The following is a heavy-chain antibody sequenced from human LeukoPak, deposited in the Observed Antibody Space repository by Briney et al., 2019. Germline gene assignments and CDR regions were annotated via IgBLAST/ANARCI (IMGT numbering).Heavy chain of an antibody. CDR1: GGSISSYY. CDR2: IYYSGST. D-gene: IGHD2-15*01. CDR3: ARSTGYCSGGSCLAGYYFDY. Sequence: SETLSLTCTVSGGSISSYYWSWIRQPPGKGLEWIGYIYYSGSTNYNPSLKTRVTISVATSKNQSCLTLSSVTAAETAVYYCARSTGYCSGGSCLAGYYFDYWGQGTLVTVSS. J-gene: IGHJ4*02. V-gene: IGHV4-59*01.